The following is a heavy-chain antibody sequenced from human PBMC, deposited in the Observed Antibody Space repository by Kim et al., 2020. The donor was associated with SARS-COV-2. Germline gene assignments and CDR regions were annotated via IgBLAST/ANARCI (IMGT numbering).Heavy chain of an antibody. CDR1: GFTFSNAW. V-gene: IGHV3-15*01. CDR2: IKSKTDGGTT. CDR3: TTFYDSSGERPPVTFDY. J-gene: IGHJ4*02. Sequence: GGSLRLSCAASGFTFSNAWMSWVRQAPGKGLEWVGRIKSKTDGGTTDYAAPVKGRFTISRDDSKNTLYLQMNSLKTEDTAVYYCTTFYDSSGERPPVTFDYWGQGTLVTVSS. D-gene: IGHD3-22*01.